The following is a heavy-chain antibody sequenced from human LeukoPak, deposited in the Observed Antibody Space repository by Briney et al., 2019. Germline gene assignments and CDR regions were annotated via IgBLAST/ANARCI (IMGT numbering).Heavy chain of an antibody. Sequence: PSETLSLTCTVSGGSISSYYWSWIRQPPGKGLEWIGYIYYSGSTNYNPSLKSRVTTSVDTSKNQFSLKLSSVTAADTAVYYCARVTYYYDSSGPDIWGQGTMVTVSS. CDR2: IYYSGST. CDR3: ARVTYYYDSSGPDI. CDR1: GGSISSYY. V-gene: IGHV4-59*08. J-gene: IGHJ3*02. D-gene: IGHD3-22*01.